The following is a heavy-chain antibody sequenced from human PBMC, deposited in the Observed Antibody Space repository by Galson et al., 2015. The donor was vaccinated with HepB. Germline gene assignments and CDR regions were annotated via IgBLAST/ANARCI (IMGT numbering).Heavy chain of an antibody. CDR1: GFTVSSNY. CDR3: AKLYCRSTSCYLP. D-gene: IGHD2-2*01. CDR2: IYSGGST. V-gene: IGHV3-53*01. Sequence: SLRLSCAASGFTVSSNYMSWVRQAPGKGLEWVSVIYSGGSTYYADSVKGRFTISRDNSKNMLYLQMNSLRAEDTAVYYCAKLYCRSTSCYLPWGQGTLVTVSS. J-gene: IGHJ4*02.